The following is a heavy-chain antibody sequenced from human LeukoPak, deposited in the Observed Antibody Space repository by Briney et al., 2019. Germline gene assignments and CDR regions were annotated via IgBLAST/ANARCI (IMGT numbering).Heavy chain of an antibody. CDR2: IYYSGST. V-gene: IGHV4-31*03. CDR1: GGSISSGGYY. J-gene: IGHJ4*02. Sequence: SETLSLTCTVSGGSISSGGYYWSWIRQHPGKGLEWIGYIYYSGSTYYNPSLKSRVTISIDTSKNQFSLKLRSVTVADSAVYYCARETDRIDYWGQGKLVTVSS. CDR3: ARETDRIDY. D-gene: IGHD1-14*01.